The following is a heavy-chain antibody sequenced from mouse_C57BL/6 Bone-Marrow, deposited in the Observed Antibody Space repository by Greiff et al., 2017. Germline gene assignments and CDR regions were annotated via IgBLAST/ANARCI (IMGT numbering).Heavy chain of an antibody. CDR2: INPYNGGT. J-gene: IGHJ2*01. D-gene: IGHD2-3*01. CDR1: GYTFTDYY. V-gene: IGHV1-19*01. Sequence: VQLKESGPVLVKPGASVKMSCKASGYTFTDYYMNWVKQSHGKSLEWIGVINPYNGGTSYNQKFKGKATLTVDKSSSTAYMELNSLTSEDSAVYYCARSYDYFDYWGQGTTLTVSS. CDR3: ARSYDYFDY.